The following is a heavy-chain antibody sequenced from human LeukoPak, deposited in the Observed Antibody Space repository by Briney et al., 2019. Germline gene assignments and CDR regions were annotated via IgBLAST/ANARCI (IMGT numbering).Heavy chain of an antibody. J-gene: IGHJ3*02. D-gene: IGHD3-16*01. CDR2: ISSSSDYI. CDR1: GFTFSSYS. V-gene: IGHV3-21*01. Sequence: PGGSLRLSCAASGFTFSSYSMNWVRQAPGKGLEWVSSISSSSDYIYYADSVKGRLTISRDNAKNSLYLQMNSLRVEDTAVYYCAGRGSHLTFDIWGQGTTVIVSS. CDR3: AGRGSHLTFDI.